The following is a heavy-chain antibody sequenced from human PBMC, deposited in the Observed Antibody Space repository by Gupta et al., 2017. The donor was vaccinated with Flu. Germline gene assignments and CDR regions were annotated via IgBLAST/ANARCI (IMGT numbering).Heavy chain of an antibody. J-gene: IGHJ3*02. CDR3: ARDPERYPYAFDI. Sequence: FGTANYAQKFQGRVTITADKSTSTAYMELSSLRSEDTAVYYCARDPERYPYAFDIWGQGTMVTVSS. CDR2: FGTA. V-gene: IGHV1-69*06. D-gene: IGHD3-16*02.